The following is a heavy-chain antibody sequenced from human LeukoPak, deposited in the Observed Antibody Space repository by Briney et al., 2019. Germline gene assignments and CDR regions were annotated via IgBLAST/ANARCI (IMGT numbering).Heavy chain of an antibody. CDR2: ISPNNGDT. CDR3: ASTSGYSSC. D-gene: IGHD6-13*01. CDR1: GYTFTGYY. Sequence: SSEPVSYKASGYTFTGYYLHLVRQAPGQGLEWMGWISPNNGDTNYAQKFQGRVTMTRDTSISTAYMELSRLRSDDTAVYYCASTSGYSSCWGQGTLVTVSS. V-gene: IGHV1-2*02. J-gene: IGHJ4*02.